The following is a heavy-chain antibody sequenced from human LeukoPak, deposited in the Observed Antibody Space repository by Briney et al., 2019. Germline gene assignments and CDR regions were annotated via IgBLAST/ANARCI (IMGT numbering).Heavy chain of an antibody. CDR2: INHSGST. J-gene: IGHJ4*02. Sequence: SETLSLTCADYGGSFSGYYWSWIRQPPGKGLEWIGEINHSGSTSYNPSLKSRVTISVDTSKNQFSLKLSSVTAADTAVYYCARGPHTGVNYYDSSGYYYWGQGTLVTVSS. CDR1: GGSFSGYY. D-gene: IGHD3-22*01. V-gene: IGHV4-34*01. CDR3: ARGPHTGVNYYDSSGYYY.